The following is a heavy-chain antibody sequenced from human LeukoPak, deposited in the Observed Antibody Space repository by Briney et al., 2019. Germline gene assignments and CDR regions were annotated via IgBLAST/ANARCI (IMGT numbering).Heavy chain of an antibody. Sequence: SQTLSLTCTVSGGSIASGGYYWSWIRQHPGKGLEWIGYIYYSGSAYYNPSLKSRVTISVDTSKNQFSLKLNSVTAADTAVYYCARAERGGLLWLGENQPFDYWGQGTLVTVSS. CDR2: IYYSGSA. J-gene: IGHJ4*02. D-gene: IGHD3-10*01. CDR1: GGSIASGGYY. CDR3: ARAERGGLLWLGENQPFDY. V-gene: IGHV4-31*03.